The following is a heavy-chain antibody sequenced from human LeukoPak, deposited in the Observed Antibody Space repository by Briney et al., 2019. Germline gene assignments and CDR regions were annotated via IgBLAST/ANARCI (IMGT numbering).Heavy chain of an antibody. Sequence: PSETLSLTCTVSGGSISSSSYYWGWIRQPPGKGLEWIGSIYYSGSTYYNPSLKSRVTISVDTSKNQFSLKLSSVTAADTAVYYCARLTYQPRDAFDIWGQGTMVTVSS. CDR1: GGSISSSSYY. D-gene: IGHD2-2*01. CDR2: IYYSGST. J-gene: IGHJ3*02. CDR3: ARLTYQPRDAFDI. V-gene: IGHV4-39*01.